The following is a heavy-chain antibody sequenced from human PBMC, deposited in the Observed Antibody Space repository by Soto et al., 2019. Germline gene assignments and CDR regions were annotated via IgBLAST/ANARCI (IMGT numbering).Heavy chain of an antibody. V-gene: IGHV1-58*02. CDR1: GFTFTSSA. J-gene: IGHJ4*02. D-gene: IGHD2-2*01. Sequence: SVKVSCKASGFTFTSSAMQWVRQARGQRLEWIGWIVVGSGNTNYAQKFQERVTITRDMSTSTAYMEMSSLRSEDTAVYYCAKDWGGAYCSSTNCYFFDYWGQGLLVTVSS. CDR2: IVVGSGNT. CDR3: AKDWGGAYCSSTNCYFFDY.